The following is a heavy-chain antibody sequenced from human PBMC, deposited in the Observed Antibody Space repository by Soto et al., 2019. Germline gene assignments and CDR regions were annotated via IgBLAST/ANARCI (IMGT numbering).Heavy chain of an antibody. J-gene: IGHJ4*02. Sequence: ASGKVSCKVSGYTLTELSMHWVRQAPGKGLEWMGGFDPEDGETIYAQKFQGRVTMTEDTSTDTAYMELSSLRSEDTAVYYCATAPSRNYYDSSGYYYFLGPGYWGQGTLVTVSS. CDR3: ATAPSRNYYDSSGYYYFLGPGY. CDR1: GYTLTELS. CDR2: FDPEDGET. V-gene: IGHV1-24*01. D-gene: IGHD3-22*01.